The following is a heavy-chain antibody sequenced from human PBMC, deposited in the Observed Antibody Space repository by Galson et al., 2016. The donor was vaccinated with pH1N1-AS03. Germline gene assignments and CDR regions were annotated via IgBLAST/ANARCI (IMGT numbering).Heavy chain of an antibody. J-gene: IGHJ5*02. CDR2: INQDGAKH. CDR3: AKDQSHIIPLSGALS. Sequence: SLRLSCAASGFTFTNYWMSWVRQAPGKGPEWVANINQDGAKHYYVDSVRGRFTISRDNAKNSLYLQMNSLRVEDTATYYCAKDQSHIIPLSGALSWGQGTLVTVSS. D-gene: IGHD3-3*01. V-gene: IGHV3-7*03. CDR1: GFTFTNYW.